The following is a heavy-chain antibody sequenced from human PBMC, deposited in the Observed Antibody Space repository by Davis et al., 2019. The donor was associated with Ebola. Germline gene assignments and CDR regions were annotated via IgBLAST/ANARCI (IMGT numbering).Heavy chain of an antibody. Sequence: GESLKISCAASGFTFSSYGMHWVRQAPGKGLEWVAFIRYDGSNKYYADSVKGRFTISRDNSKNTLYLQMNSLRAEDTAVYYCANGIAAGAYFYFGKEVWGKGTTVTVSS. V-gene: IGHV3-30*02. J-gene: IGHJ6*04. CDR2: IRYDGSNK. CDR3: ANGIAAGAYFYFGKEV. D-gene: IGHD6-13*01. CDR1: GFTFSSYG.